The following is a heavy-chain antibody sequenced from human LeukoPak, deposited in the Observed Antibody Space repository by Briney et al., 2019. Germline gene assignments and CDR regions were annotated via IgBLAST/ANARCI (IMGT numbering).Heavy chain of an antibody. CDR3: ARGTSDYYDSSGYIDY. CDR2: ISSSSSYI. D-gene: IGHD3-22*01. CDR1: GFTFSSYS. V-gene: IGHV3-21*01. Sequence: GGSLRLSCAASGFTFSSYSMNWVRQAPGKGLEWVSSISSSSSYIYYADSVKGRFTISRDNAKNSLYLQMKSLRAEDTAVYYCARGTSDYYDSSGYIDYWGQGTLVTVSS. J-gene: IGHJ4*02.